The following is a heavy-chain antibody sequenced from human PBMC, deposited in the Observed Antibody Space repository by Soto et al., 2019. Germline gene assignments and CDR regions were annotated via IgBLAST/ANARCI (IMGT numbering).Heavy chain of an antibody. Sequence: SVKVSCKASGGTFSSYAISWVRQAPGQGLEWMGGIIPIFGTATYAQTFQGRVTITADESTSTAYMELSSLRSEDTAVYYCARAPPHSSGYDYWGQGTLVTVSS. CDR3: ARAPPHSSGYDY. J-gene: IGHJ4*02. CDR2: IIPIFGTA. D-gene: IGHD3-22*01. CDR1: GGTFSSYA. V-gene: IGHV1-69*13.